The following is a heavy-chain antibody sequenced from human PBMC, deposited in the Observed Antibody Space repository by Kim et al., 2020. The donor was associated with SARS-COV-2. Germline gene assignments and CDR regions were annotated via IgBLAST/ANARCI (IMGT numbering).Heavy chain of an antibody. D-gene: IGHD5-12*01. J-gene: IGHJ6*01. CDR3: ASGKIVATPPADYCYYG. V-gene: IGHV4-39*01. CDR2: IYYSGST. CDR1: GGSISSSSYY. Sequence: SETLSLTCTVSGGSISSSSYYWGWIRQPPGKGLEWIGSIYYSGSTYYNPSLKSRVTISVDTTKNQFSLKLSSVTAAHTAVYYCASGKIVATPPADYCYYG.